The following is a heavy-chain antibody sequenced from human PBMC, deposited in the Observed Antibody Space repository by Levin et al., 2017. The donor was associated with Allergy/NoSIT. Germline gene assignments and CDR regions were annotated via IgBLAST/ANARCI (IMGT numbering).Heavy chain of an antibody. D-gene: IGHD2-2*01. V-gene: IGHV4-59*10. J-gene: IGHJ4*02. CDR1: GTSISSWY. Sequence: ASETLSLTCSVSGTSISSWYWSWIRQPAGKGLEWIGRIHTTGGTSYNSSLQSRVTISVDASNNQFPLKLTSMTAADTAVYYCAKYGVVPSAHFDSWGQGTLVIVSS. CDR2: IHTTGGT. CDR3: AKYGVVPSAHFDS.